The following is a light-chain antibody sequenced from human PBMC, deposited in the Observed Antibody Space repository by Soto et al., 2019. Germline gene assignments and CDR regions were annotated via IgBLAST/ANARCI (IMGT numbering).Light chain of an antibody. CDR2: GAS. CDR1: QSVSSSY. J-gene: IGKJ1*01. V-gene: IGKV3-20*01. CDR3: QQYGSSPLT. Sequence: EIVLTKSPGTLSLSPGERATLSCRASQSVSSSYLAWYQQKPGQAPRLLIYGASSRATGIPDRFSGSGSGTDFPLTISRLEREDVAVYYGQQYGSSPLTFGQGTKVEIK.